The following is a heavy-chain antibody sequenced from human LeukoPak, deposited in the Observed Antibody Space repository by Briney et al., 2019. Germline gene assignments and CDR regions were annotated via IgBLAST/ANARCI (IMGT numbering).Heavy chain of an antibody. CDR1: GFTFSSYE. CDR2: ISSSGSTI. D-gene: IGHD1-1*01. V-gene: IGHV3-48*03. Sequence: PGGSLRLSCAASGFTFSSYEMNWVRQAPGKGLEWVTYISSSGSTIYYADSVKGRFTISRDNAKNSLYLQMNSLRAEDTAVYYCASPLSGTIAFDYWGQGTLVTVSS. J-gene: IGHJ4*02. CDR3: ASPLSGTIAFDY.